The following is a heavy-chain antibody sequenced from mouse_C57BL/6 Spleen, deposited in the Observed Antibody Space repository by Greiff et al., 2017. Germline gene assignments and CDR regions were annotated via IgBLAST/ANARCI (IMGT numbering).Heavy chain of an antibody. D-gene: IGHD4-1*01. J-gene: IGHJ2*01. Sequence: VQLQQSGPELVKPGASVKMSCKASGYTFTDYNMHWVKQSHGKSLEWIGYINPNNGGTSYNQKFKGKATLTVNKSSSPAYMELRSLTSEDSAVYYCATGTPYYFDYWGQGTTLTVSS. CDR1: GYTFTDYN. CDR2: INPNNGGT. CDR3: ATGTPYYFDY. V-gene: IGHV1-22*01.